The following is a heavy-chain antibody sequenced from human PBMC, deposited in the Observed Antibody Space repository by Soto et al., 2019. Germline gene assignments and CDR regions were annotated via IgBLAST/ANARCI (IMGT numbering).Heavy chain of an antibody. V-gene: IGHV1-69*01. CDR2: IITIFGTA. CDR3: ARSNSGSYSYYFDY. Sequence: SAVKVSCKASGGPFSNYAISWVRQPPGQGLEGVGWIITIFGTANYAQKFQGIVTITADESTSTAYMELSSLRSEDTAVYYCARSNSGSYSYYFDYWGQGTLVTVSS. CDR1: GGPFSNYA. D-gene: IGHD1-26*01. J-gene: IGHJ4*02.